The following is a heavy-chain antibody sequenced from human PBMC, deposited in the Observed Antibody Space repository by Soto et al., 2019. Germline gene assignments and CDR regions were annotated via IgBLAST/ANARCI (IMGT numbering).Heavy chain of an antibody. J-gene: IGHJ4*02. CDR2: INAGNGNT. CDR3: ATWGTGMVYYFDY. Sequence: ASVKVSCKASGYTFTSYAMHWVRQAPGQRLEWMGWINAGNGNTKYSQKFQGRVTITRDTSASTAYMELSSLRSEDTAVYYCATWGTGMVYYFDYWGQGTLVTVS. V-gene: IGHV1-3*01. D-gene: IGHD3-16*01. CDR1: GYTFTSYA.